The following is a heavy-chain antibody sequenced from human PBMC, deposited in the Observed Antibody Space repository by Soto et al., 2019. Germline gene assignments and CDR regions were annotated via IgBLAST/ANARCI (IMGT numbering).Heavy chain of an antibody. CDR2: IIPILGIA. CDR1: GGTFSSYT. D-gene: IGHD5-12*01. V-gene: IGHV1-69*02. Sequence: QVQLVQSGAEVKKPGSSVKVSCKASGGTFSSYTISWVRQAPGQGLEWMGRIIPILGIANYAQKFQGRVTNTADKSTSTEYMQLSSQKSEDTAVYYCAKPRDGYNSDAFDIWGQGTMVTVSS. CDR3: AKPRDGYNSDAFDI. J-gene: IGHJ3*02.